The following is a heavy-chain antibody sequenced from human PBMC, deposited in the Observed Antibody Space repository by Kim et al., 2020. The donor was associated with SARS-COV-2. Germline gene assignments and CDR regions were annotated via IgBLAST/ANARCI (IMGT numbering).Heavy chain of an antibody. D-gene: IGHD3-3*01. J-gene: IGHJ6*02. Sequence: RFTISRDNSKNTLYLQMNSLRAEDTAVYYCAKGDLLRFLEWSYYYYGMDVWGQGTTVTVSS. V-gene: IGHV3-30*02. CDR3: AKGDLLRFLEWSYYYYGMDV.